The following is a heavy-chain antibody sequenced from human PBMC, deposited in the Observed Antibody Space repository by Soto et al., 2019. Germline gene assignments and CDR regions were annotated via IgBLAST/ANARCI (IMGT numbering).Heavy chain of an antibody. D-gene: IGHD3-3*01. CDR3: ARAYYDFWSGYYPVDY. Sequence: ASVKVSCKASGYTFTGYYMHWVGQAGGQGREGMGWINPNSGCTNYAQKFQGGVTMTMDTSISTAYMELSRLRSDDTDVYSCARAYYDFWSGYYPVDYWGQGTLVTVSS. J-gene: IGHJ4*02. CDR1: GYTFTGYY. V-gene: IGHV1-2*02. CDR2: INPNSGCT.